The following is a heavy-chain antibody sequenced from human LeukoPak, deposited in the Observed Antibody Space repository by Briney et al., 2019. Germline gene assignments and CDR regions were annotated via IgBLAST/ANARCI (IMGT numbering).Heavy chain of an antibody. CDR3: ARYRVLLWFGEREAFDI. CDR1: GYTFTSYG. CDR2: ISAYNGNT. D-gene: IGHD3-10*01. J-gene: IGHJ3*02. Sequence: GASVKVSCKASGYTFTSYGISWVRQAPGQGLEWMGWISAYNGNTNYAQKLQGRVTMTTDTPTSTAYMELRSLRSDDTAVYYCARYRVLLWFGEREAFDIWGQGTMVTVSS. V-gene: IGHV1-18*01.